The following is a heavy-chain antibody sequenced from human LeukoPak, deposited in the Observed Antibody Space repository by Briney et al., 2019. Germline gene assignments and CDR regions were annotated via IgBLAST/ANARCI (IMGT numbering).Heavy chain of an antibody. J-gene: IGHJ4*02. V-gene: IGHV4-38-2*02. D-gene: IGHD3-22*01. CDR2: IFHGGYT. CDR1: GYSISSGYF. Sequence: SETLSLTCTVSGYSISSGYFWGWIRQPPGKGLEWIGSIFHGGYTSYNPSLKSRVTISVDTSKNQFSLKLSSVTAADTAVYYCARPRGRITMIVVPGPLVYWGQGTLVTVSS. CDR3: ARPRGRITMIVVPGPLVY.